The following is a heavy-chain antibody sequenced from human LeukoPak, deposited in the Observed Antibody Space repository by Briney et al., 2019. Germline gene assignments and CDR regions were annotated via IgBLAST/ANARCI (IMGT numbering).Heavy chain of an antibody. CDR1: GGPISSSSYY. Sequence: SETLSLTCTVSGGPISSSSYYWGWIRQPPGKGLEWIGSIYYSGSTYYNPSLKSRVTISVDTSKNQFSLKLSSVTAADTAVYYCARHAGDSYGYYFDYWGQGTPVTVSS. CDR3: ARHAGDSYGYYFDY. CDR2: IYYSGST. D-gene: IGHD5-18*01. J-gene: IGHJ4*02. V-gene: IGHV4-39*01.